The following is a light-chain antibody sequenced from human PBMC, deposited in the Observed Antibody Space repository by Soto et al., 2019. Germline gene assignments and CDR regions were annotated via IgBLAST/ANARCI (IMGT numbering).Light chain of an antibody. V-gene: IGLV2-11*01. CDR1: SSDVGGYNY. Sequence: QSALTQPRSVSGSPGQSVTMSCTGTSSDVGGYNYVSWYQQHPGKAPKLMIYDVSKRPSGVPDRFSSSKSGNPASLTISGHQAENQADYYCGPYAGSYTPWVFGGGTKLTVL. CDR3: GPYAGSYTPWV. J-gene: IGLJ3*02. CDR2: DVS.